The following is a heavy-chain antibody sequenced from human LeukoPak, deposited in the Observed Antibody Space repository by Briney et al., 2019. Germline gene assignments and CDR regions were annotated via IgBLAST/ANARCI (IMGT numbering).Heavy chain of an antibody. J-gene: IGHJ3*02. CDR1: GGSISSYY. Sequence: SETLFLTCTVSGGSISSYYWSWIRQPPGKGLEWIGYIYYSGSTNYNPSLKSRVTISVDTSKNQFSLKLSSVTAADTAVYYCARDGGSYGFDIWGQGTMVTVSS. CDR3: ARDGGSYGFDI. D-gene: IGHD1-26*01. CDR2: IYYSGST. V-gene: IGHV4-59*01.